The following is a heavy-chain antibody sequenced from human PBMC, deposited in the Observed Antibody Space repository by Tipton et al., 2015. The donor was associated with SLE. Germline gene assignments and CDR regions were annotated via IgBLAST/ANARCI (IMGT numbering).Heavy chain of an antibody. CDR3: ARGGSWTDGLFDP. J-gene: IGHJ5*02. CDR2: IYTSGTT. D-gene: IGHD6-13*01. V-gene: IGHV4-61*02. CDR1: GGSISSGSYY. Sequence: TLSLTCTVSGGSISSGSYYWSWIRQPAGQGLEWIGRIYTSGTTNYNPSLKSRVTISMDTSKNQFSLTLTSVTAADTAVYYCARGGSWTDGLFDPWGQGTLVTVSS.